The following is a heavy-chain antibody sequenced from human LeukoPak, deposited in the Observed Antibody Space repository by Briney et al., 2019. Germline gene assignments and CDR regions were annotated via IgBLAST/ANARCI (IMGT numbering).Heavy chain of an antibody. V-gene: IGHV3-23*01. D-gene: IGHD2-15*01. Sequence: GGSLRLSCAASGFSFSTYAMSWVRQAPGKGLEWVSSIIGTGGTTYYADSVKGRFTISRDNSKNTLSLQMNSLRAEDTAVYYCAKDLGSCSGGSCYHHYYYMDVWGKGTTVTVS. CDR2: IIGTGGTT. CDR3: AKDLGSCSGGSCYHHYYYMDV. CDR1: GFSFSTYA. J-gene: IGHJ6*03.